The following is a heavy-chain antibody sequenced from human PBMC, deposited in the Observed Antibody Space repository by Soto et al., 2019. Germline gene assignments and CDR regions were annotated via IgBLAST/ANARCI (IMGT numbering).Heavy chain of an antibody. J-gene: IGHJ4*02. CDR2: ISGSGGST. V-gene: IGHV3-23*01. CDR3: ATHGVGDFWSGFRGFDY. CDR1: GFTFSSYA. Sequence: EVQLLESGGGLVQPGGSLRLSCAASGFTFSSYAMSWVRQAPGKGLEWVSAISGSGGSTYYADSVKGRFTISRDNSKNTLYLQMNSLRAEDTAVYYCATHGVGDFWSGFRGFDYWGQGTLVTVSS. D-gene: IGHD3-3*01.